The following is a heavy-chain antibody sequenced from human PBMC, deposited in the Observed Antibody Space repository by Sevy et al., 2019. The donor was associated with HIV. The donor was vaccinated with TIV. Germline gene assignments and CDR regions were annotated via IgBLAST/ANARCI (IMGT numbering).Heavy chain of an antibody. CDR3: ARDRRNYGGQYFDY. CDR2: ISSGTTYT. V-gene: IGHV3-11*06. J-gene: IGHJ4*02. D-gene: IGHD4-17*01. CDR1: GFTFSDYY. Sequence: GGSLRLSCAASGFTFSDYYMTWIRQAPGKALEWLSDISSGTTYTKYADSVKGRFTISRDNAKNSLYLQMDFLRVEDTDVYYCARDRRNYGGQYFDYWGQGILVTVSS.